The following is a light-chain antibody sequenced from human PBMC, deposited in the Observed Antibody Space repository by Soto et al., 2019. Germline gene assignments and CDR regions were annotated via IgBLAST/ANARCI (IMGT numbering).Light chain of an antibody. Sequence: QSVLTQPPSASGTPGQRVNISCSGSSSNIGNNYLYWFQQLPGTAPKLLIFRNNQRPSGVPDRFSGSKSGTSASLAISGLRSEDEADYYCAAWDDSLSGVVFGGGTKVTVL. CDR3: AAWDDSLSGVV. CDR1: SSNIGNNY. J-gene: IGLJ2*01. CDR2: RNN. V-gene: IGLV1-47*01.